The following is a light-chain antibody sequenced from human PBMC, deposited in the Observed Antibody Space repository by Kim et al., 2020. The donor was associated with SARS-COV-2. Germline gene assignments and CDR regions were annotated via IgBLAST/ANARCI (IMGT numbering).Light chain of an antibody. CDR2: GAS. Sequence: EIVMTQSPVILSGSPGERATLSCRASQSVSSNLAWYQHKPGQAPRLLIYGASTRATAIPARFSGSGSGTEFTLTISSLQSEDFAVYYCQHENNRPPCTFGQGTRVEI. CDR3: QHENNRPPCT. V-gene: IGKV3-15*01. CDR1: QSVSSN. J-gene: IGKJ1*01.